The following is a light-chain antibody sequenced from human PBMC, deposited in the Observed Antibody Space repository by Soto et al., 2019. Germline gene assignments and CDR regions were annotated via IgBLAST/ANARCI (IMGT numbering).Light chain of an antibody. CDR2: EGS. CDR3: CSYAGSSTFFYV. Sequence: QSVLTHPASVSGSPGQSITISCTGTSSDVGSYNLVSWYQQHPGKAPKLMIYEGSKRPSGVSNRSSGSKSGNTASLTISGLQAADEADYYCCSYAGSSTFFYVLGTGTKGTVL. J-gene: IGLJ1*01. CDR1: SSDVGSYNL. V-gene: IGLV2-23*03.